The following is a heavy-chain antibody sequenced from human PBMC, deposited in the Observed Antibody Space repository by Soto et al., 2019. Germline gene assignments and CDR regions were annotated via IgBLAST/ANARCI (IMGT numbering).Heavy chain of an antibody. CDR3: TSGRGDTHYYYYFFMYV. D-gene: IGHD4-17*01. V-gene: IGHV3-73*02. Sequence: VQLVESGGGLVQPGGSLKLSCAASGFTFSGSAMHWVRQASGKGLEWVGRIRSKANSYATAYAASVKGRFTISRDDSKNTAYLQMNSLKTEDTAVYYCTSGRGDTHYYYYFFMYVWCQGTTVTVSS. CDR1: GFTFSGSA. J-gene: IGHJ6*02. CDR2: IRSKANSYAT.